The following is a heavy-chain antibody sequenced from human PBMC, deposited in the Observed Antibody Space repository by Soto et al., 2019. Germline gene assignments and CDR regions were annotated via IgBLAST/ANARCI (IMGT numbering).Heavy chain of an antibody. CDR1: GFTFSNNG. V-gene: IGHV3-33*01. J-gene: IGHJ6*02. CDR3: ARDRVQMVDGLDV. D-gene: IGHD2-15*01. Sequence: VQLVESGGGVVQPGRSLRLSCAASGFTFSNNGMHWVRQAPGKGLEWVAVIWYDGINKYYADSVKGRFIISRDNSKNPVYLQMNSLRAEDTAVYYCARDRVQMVDGLDVWGQGTTVTVSS. CDR2: IWYDGINK.